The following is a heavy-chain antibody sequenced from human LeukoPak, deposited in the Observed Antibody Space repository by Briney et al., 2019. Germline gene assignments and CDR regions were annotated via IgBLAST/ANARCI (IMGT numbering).Heavy chain of an antibody. Sequence: GGSLRLSCAAYGFTFSSYWMSWVRQAPGKGLEWVVNIKQDGSEKYYVDSVKGRFTISRDNAKNSLYLQMNSLRAEDTAVYYCAREDGSGWAFDYWGQGTLVTVSS. D-gene: IGHD6-19*01. J-gene: IGHJ4*02. CDR3: AREDGSGWAFDY. V-gene: IGHV3-7*01. CDR2: IKQDGSEK. CDR1: GFTFSSYW.